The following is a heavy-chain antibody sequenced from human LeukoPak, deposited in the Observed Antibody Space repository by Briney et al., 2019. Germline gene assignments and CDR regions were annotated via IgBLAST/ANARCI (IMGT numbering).Heavy chain of an antibody. CDR1: GGSFSGYY. V-gene: IGHV4-34*01. D-gene: IGHD3-10*01. CDR3: ASTPYGSGTPSGD. Sequence: SETLSLTCAVYGGSFSGYYWSWIRQPPGKGLEWIGEINHSGSTNYNPSLKSRVTISVDTSKSQFSLKLSSVTAADTAVYYCASTPYGSGTPSGDWGQGTLVTVSS. J-gene: IGHJ4*02. CDR2: INHSGST.